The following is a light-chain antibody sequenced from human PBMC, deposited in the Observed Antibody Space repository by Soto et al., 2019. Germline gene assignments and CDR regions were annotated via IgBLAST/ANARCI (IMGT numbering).Light chain of an antibody. CDR2: KAS. CDR1: QSVNNW. CDR3: QQYNSYSWT. Sequence: DIQMTQSPSTLSASVGERVTITCRASQSVNNWLAWYQQKPGKAPKLLIYKASTRQTGVPSRFSGSGSGTDFTLTISSLQPDDAATYYCQQYNSYSWTFGQGTKVEI. J-gene: IGKJ1*01. V-gene: IGKV1-5*03.